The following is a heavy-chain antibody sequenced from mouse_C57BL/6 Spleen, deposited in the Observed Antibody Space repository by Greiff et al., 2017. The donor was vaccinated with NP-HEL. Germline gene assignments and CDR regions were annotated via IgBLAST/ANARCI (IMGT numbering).Heavy chain of an antibody. CDR1: GYAFSSSW. V-gene: IGHV1-82*01. D-gene: IGHD2-5*01. CDR3: ARMYYSKEAMDY. CDR2: IYPGDGDT. J-gene: IGHJ4*01. Sequence: VQLQQSGPELVKPGASVKISCKASGYAFSSSWMNWVKQRPGKGLEWIGRIYPGDGDTNYNGKFKGKATLTADKSSSTAYMQLSSLTSEDSAVYFCARMYYSKEAMDYWGQGTSVTVSS.